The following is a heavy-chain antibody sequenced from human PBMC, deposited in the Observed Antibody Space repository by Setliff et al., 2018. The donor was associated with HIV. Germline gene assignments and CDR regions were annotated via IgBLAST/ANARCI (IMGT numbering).Heavy chain of an antibody. CDR2: IWYDGSKR. V-gene: IGHV3-30*02. Sequence: GESLKISCVASGFTFSTYGMHWVRQAPNKGLEWVAGIWYDGSKRKYAESVKGRFTISRDNSKDSLFLQVAGLTFEDTAVYYCAKDLWATSWTNDAFDAWGLGTLVTVSS. D-gene: IGHD1-1*01. CDR1: GFTFSTYG. J-gene: IGHJ3*01. CDR3: AKDLWATSWTNDAFDA.